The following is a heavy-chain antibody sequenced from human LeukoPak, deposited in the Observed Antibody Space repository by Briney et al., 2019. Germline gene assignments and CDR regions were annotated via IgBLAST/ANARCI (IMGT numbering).Heavy chain of an antibody. J-gene: IGHJ5*02. Sequence: SETLSLTCTVSGGSMSSYYWSWIRQPPGQGLERIGYIYDSGSTNYNPSLTSRVPITIETSKYKFPLKLSSMTAADTAVYDCGATSHNWFDPWGQGTLVTVSS. CDR1: GGSMSSYY. V-gene: IGHV4-59*12. D-gene: IGHD1-26*01. CDR2: IYDSGST. CDR3: GATSHNWFDP.